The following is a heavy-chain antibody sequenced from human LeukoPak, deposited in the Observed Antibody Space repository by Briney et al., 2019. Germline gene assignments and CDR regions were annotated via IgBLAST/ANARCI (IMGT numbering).Heavy chain of an antibody. J-gene: IGHJ6*02. CDR3: ARHGRPPYCSSTICPRDVYYGMDV. V-gene: IGHV5-51*01. D-gene: IGHD2-2*01. CDR2: IYPDDSET. CDR1: GFSFITYW. Sequence: GESLKISCKGSGFSFITYWIGWVRQTPGKGLEWMGIIYPDDSETRYSPSFQGQVTISADKSISTAYVQWSSLKASDTAMYFCARHGRPPYCSSTICPRDVYYGMDVWGQGTTVTVSS.